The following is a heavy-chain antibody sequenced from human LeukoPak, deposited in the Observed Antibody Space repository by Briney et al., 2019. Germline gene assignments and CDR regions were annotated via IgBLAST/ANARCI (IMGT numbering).Heavy chain of an antibody. J-gene: IGHJ4*02. CDR2: IIPILGIA. V-gene: IGHV1-69*04. CDR3: ARGWESGYDPYYFDY. Sequence: GSSVKVFCKASGGTFSSYAISWVRQAPGQGLEWMGRIIPILGIANYAQKFQGRVTITADKSTSTAYMELSSLRSEDTAVYYCARGWESGYDPYYFDYWGQGTLVTLSS. D-gene: IGHD5-12*01. CDR1: GGTFSSYA.